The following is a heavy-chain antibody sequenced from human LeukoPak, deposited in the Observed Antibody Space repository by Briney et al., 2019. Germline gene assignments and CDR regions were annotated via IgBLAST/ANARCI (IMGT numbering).Heavy chain of an antibody. Sequence: SETLSLTCTVSGGSISSYYWSWIRQPPGKGLEWIGSIYYFGSTNYNPSLKSRVTISVDTSKNQFSLKLSSVTAADTAVYYCARLPPYSSSWYFDYWGQGTLVTVSS. CDR3: ARLPPYSSSWYFDY. CDR2: IYYFGST. V-gene: IGHV4-59*12. CDR1: GGSISSYY. D-gene: IGHD6-13*01. J-gene: IGHJ4*02.